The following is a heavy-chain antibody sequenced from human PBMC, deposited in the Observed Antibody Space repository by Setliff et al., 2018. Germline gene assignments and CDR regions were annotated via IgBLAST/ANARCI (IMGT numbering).Heavy chain of an antibody. CDR1: GGSVSSGGYY. D-gene: IGHD6-19*01. CDR3: ARDWGSSGWYFDY. Sequence: PSETLSLTCTVSGGSVSSGGYYWSWIRQPAGKGLEWIGHIYTSGSPNYNPSLKSRVTISVDTSKNQFSLKLSSVTAADTAVYYCARDWGSSGWYFDYWGQGTLVTVSS. CDR2: IYTSGSP. V-gene: IGHV4-61*09. J-gene: IGHJ4*02.